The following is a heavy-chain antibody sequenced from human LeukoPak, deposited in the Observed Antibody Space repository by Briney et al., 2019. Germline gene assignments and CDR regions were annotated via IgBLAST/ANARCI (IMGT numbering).Heavy chain of an antibody. J-gene: IGHJ4*02. CDR1: GFTFSSYA. CDR2: ISYDGSNK. D-gene: IGHD4-17*01. Sequence: GGSLRLSCAASGFTFSSYAMHWVRQAPGKGLEWVAVISYDGSNKYYADSVKGRFTISRDNSKNTPYLQMNSLRAEDTAVYYCAKDGTVTTGGMGYWGQGTLVTVSS. CDR3: AKDGTVTTGGMGY. V-gene: IGHV3-30*04.